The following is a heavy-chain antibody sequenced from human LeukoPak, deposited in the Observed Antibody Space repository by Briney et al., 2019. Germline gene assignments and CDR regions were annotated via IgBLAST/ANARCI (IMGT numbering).Heavy chain of an antibody. CDR2: ISTDGRGT. Sequence: GGFLRLSCSASGFTFNIYAMHWVRQAPGTGLEYVSAISTDGRGTYYADSVKGRFTISRDNSKNALYLQMSSLRPEDTAIYYCVRYSNSCYDPWGQGTLVTVSS. CDR3: VRYSNSCYDP. D-gene: IGHD5-12*01. V-gene: IGHV3-64D*06. J-gene: IGHJ5*02. CDR1: GFTFNIYA.